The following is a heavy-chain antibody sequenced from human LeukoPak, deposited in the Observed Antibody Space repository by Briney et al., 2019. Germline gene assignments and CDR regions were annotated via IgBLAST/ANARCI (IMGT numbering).Heavy chain of an antibody. V-gene: IGHV3-21*01. CDR1: GFTFSSYS. D-gene: IGHD6-13*01. CDR3: ARDMYSSSWYVGPYYYYYMDV. CDR2: ISSSSSYI. J-gene: IGHJ6*03. Sequence: GGSLRLSCVASGFTFSSYSMNWVRQAPGKGLEWVSSISSSSSYIYYADSVKGRFTISRDNAKNSLYLQMNSLRAKDTAVYYCARDMYSSSWYVGPYYYYYMDVWGKGTTVTVSS.